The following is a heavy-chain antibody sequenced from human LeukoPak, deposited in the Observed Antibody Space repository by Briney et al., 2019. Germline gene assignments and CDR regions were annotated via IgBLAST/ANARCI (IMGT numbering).Heavy chain of an antibody. CDR2: IYPGDSDT. J-gene: IGHJ4*02. Sequence: GESLKISCKGSGYSFTSYWIGWVRQIPGKGLEWMGIIYPGDSDTRYSPSFQGQVTISADKSISTAYLQWSSLKASDTAMYYCASGFVDSSGYYDEFDYWGQGTLVTVSS. CDR1: GYSFTSYW. D-gene: IGHD3-22*01. V-gene: IGHV5-51*01. CDR3: ASGFVDSSGYYDEFDY.